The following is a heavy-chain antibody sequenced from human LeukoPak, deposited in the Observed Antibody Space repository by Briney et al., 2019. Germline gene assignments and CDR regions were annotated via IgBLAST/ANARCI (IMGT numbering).Heavy chain of an antibody. Sequence: SVKVSCKASGGTFSSYAISWVRQAPGQGLDWMGGIIPIFGTANYAQNLQGRVTITTDTSTSTAYMELRSLRSDDTAVYYCARDLWGGSSRWFDPWGQGTLVTVSS. J-gene: IGHJ5*02. CDR2: IIPIFGTA. CDR3: ARDLWGGSSRWFDP. D-gene: IGHD3-16*01. V-gene: IGHV1-69*05. CDR1: GGTFSSYA.